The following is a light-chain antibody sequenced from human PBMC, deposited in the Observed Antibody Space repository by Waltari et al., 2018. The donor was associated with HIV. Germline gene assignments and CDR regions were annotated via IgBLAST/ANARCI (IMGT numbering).Light chain of an antibody. CDR2: DVN. J-gene: IGLJ1*01. CDR3: CSYAGIWGV. Sequence: QSALPQPRSVSGSPGQSVTISCPGTSSDVGDYNYASWYQQHPGKAPKLMIYDVNKRPSGVPDRFSGSKSGNTASLNISGLQAEDESDYYCCSYAGIWGVFGTGTKVTVL. V-gene: IGLV2-11*01. CDR1: SSDVGDYNY.